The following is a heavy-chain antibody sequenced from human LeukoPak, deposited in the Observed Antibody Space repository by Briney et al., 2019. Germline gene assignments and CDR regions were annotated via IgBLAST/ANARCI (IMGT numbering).Heavy chain of an antibody. D-gene: IGHD2-15*01. J-gene: IGHJ4*02. CDR2: IYYSGST. V-gene: IGHV4-59*01. CDR3: ARVRGGGSLYYFDY. Sequence: SETLSLTCAVSGGSISSYYWSWIRQPPGKGLEWIGYIYYSGSTNYNPSLKSRVTISVDTSKNQFSLKLSSVTAADTAVYYCARVRGGGSLYYFDYWGQGTLVTVSS. CDR1: GGSISSYY.